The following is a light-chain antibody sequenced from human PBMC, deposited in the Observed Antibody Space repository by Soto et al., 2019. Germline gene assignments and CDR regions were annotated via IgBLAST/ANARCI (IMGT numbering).Light chain of an antibody. CDR3: LLDFSYFWA. Sequence: IQVTQSPPTLSASVGDRVTITCRASQTISTWMAWYQQKPGKVPKLLIYAASTLQSGVPSRFSGSRSGTDFTLTISSLQPEDFATYYCLLDFSYFWAFGQGTKVDIK. V-gene: IGKV1-6*01. CDR2: AAS. J-gene: IGKJ1*01. CDR1: QTISTW.